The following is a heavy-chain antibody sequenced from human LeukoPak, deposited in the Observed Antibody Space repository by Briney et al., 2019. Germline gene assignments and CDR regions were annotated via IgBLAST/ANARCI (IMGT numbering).Heavy chain of an antibody. CDR3: ASGYYYDSSGYSFDY. Sequence: ASVKVCCKASGYTFTSYYMHWVRQAPGQGLEWMGIINPSGGSTSYAQKFQGRVTMTRDTSTSTVYMELSSLRSEDTAVYYCASGYYYDSSGYSFDYWGQGTLVTVSS. CDR2: INPSGGST. CDR1: GYTFTSYY. J-gene: IGHJ4*02. V-gene: IGHV1-46*01. D-gene: IGHD3-22*01.